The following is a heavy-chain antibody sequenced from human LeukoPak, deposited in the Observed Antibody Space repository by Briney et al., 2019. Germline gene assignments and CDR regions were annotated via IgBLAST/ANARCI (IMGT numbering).Heavy chain of an antibody. CDR2: IYYSGST. D-gene: IGHD6-13*01. V-gene: IGHV4-39*07. CDR3: ARSSWYDNWFDP. Sequence: SETLSLTCTVSGGSIRSGGYYWGWIRQPPGKGLEWIATIYYSGSTYYIPSLKSRVTISVDTSKNQFSLKLSSVTAADTAVYYCARSSWYDNWFDPWGQGTLVTVSS. J-gene: IGHJ5*02. CDR1: GGSIRSGGYY.